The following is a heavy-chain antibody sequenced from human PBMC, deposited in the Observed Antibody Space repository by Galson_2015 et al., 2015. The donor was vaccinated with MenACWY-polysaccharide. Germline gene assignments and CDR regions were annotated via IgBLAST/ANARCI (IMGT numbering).Heavy chain of an antibody. V-gene: IGHV4-59*01. CDR2: YYHSGST. J-gene: IGHJ6*02. CDR3: ARRLKGFGMDV. Sequence: ETLSLTCTFSGAPLTRTYWTWIRQSPGKGLEWIGYYYHSGSTNFNPSLEGRVAMSVDTSKNQITLQLSSVIAADTAVYYCARRLKGFGMDVWGQGTMVTVSS. D-gene: IGHD2-21*02. CDR1: GAPLTRTY.